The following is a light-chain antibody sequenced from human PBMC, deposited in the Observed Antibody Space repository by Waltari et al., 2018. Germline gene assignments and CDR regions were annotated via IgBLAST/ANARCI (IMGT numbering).Light chain of an antibody. CDR3: QQYGSSPRT. J-gene: IGKJ3*01. CDR2: GAS. V-gene: IGKV3-20*01. Sequence: EIVLTQSPGTLSLSPGERATLSCRASQSVSSSYLAWHQQKPGQAPRLLIYGASSSATGIPDRFSGSGSGTDFTLTISRLEPEDFAVYYCQQYGSSPRTFGPGTKVDIK. CDR1: QSVSSSY.